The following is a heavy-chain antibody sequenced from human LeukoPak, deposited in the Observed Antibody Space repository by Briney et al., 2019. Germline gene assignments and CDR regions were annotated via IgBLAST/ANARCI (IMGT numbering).Heavy chain of an antibody. CDR3: AREPGIAVAGLFDY. Sequence: SQTLSLTCAISGDSVSSNSAAWNWIRQFPSRGLEWLGRTYYRSKWYNDYAVSVKSRITINPDTSKNQFSLQLNSVTPEDTAVYYCAREPGIAVAGLFDYWGQGTLVTVSS. V-gene: IGHV6-1*01. CDR1: GDSVSSNSAA. CDR2: TYYRSKWYN. J-gene: IGHJ4*02. D-gene: IGHD6-19*01.